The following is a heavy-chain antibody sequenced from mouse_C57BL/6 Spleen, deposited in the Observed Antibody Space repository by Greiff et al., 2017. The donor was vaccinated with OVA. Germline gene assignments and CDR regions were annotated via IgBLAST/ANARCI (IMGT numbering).Heavy chain of an antibody. D-gene: IGHD1-1*01. V-gene: IGHV5-17*01. J-gene: IGHJ4*01. CDR3: ARPEYYSSSLYAMDY. CDR2: ISSGSSTI. CDR1: GFTFSDYG. Sequence: EVQLVESGGGLVKPGGSLKLSCAASGFTFSDYGMHWVRQAPEKGLEWVAYISSGSSTIYYADTVQGRFTISRDNAKNTLFLQMTSLRCDDTAMYYCARPEYYSSSLYAMDYWGQGTSVTVSS.